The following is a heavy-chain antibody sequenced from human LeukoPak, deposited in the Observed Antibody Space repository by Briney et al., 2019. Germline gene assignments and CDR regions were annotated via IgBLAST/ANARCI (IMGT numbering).Heavy chain of an antibody. CDR1: GYSFTSYW. V-gene: IGHV5-51*01. CDR3: ARTYCGGDCYYSFFDY. CDR2: IYPGDSDT. Sequence: GESLKISCKGSGYSFTSYWIGWVRQMPGKGLEWMGIIYPGDSDTRYSPSFQGQVTISADKSISTAYLQWSSLKASDTAMYYCARTYCGGDCYYSFFDYWGQGTLVTVSS. D-gene: IGHD2-21*02. J-gene: IGHJ4*02.